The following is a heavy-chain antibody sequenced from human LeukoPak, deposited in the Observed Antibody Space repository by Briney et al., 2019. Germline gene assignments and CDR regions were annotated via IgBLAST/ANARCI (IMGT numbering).Heavy chain of an antibody. V-gene: IGHV1-46*01. CDR1: GYTFSSYY. Sequence: ASVKVSCKASGYTFSSYYVHWVRQAPGQGLEWMGMIIPSDGFTSYAQKFQGRVTMTRDMSTSTVYMELSSLRSDDTAVYYCARGYCTNGVCYTLDPWGQGTLVTVSS. CDR3: ARGYCTNGVCYTLDP. D-gene: IGHD2-8*01. CDR2: IIPSDGFT. J-gene: IGHJ5*02.